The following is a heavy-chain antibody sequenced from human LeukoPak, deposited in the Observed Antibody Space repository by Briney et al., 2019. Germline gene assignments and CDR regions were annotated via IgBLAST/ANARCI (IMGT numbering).Heavy chain of an antibody. J-gene: IGHJ4*02. CDR1: GYTFTNYG. V-gene: IGHV1-18*01. Sequence: GASVKASCKASGYTFTNYGFGWVRQAPGQGLEWMGWISAYNGNTNYAQKFQGRVTLTTDTSTNKAYMELRSLRSDDTAVYYCATALGIYSSGWYCDNWGQGTLVTVSS. CDR2: ISAYNGNT. D-gene: IGHD6-19*01. CDR3: ATALGIYSSGWYCDN.